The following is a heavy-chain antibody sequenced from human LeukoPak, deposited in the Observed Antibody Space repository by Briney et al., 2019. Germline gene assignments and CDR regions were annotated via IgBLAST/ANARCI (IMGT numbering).Heavy chain of an antibody. J-gene: IGHJ4*02. CDR1: GGSISSSSYY. CDR3: ASGNPGLWFGELLYLDY. D-gene: IGHD3-10*01. Sequence: PSETLSLTCTVSGGSISSSSYYWGWIRQPPGKGLEWIGSIYYSGSTYYNPSLKSRVTISVDTSKNQFSLKLSSVTAADTAVYYCASGNPGLWFGELLYLDYWGQGTLVTVSS. V-gene: IGHV4-39*01. CDR2: IYYSGST.